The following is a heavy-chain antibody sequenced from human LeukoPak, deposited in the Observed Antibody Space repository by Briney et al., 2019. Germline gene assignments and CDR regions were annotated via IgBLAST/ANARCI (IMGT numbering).Heavy chain of an antibody. J-gene: IGHJ4*02. CDR3: ARHSSTYYDSSGYFDY. Sequence: PSETLSLTCAVYGGSFSGYYWSWIRQPPGKGLEWIGEINHSGSTNYNPSLKSRVTISVDTSKNQFSLKLSSVTAADTAVYYCARHSSTYYDSSGYFDYWGQGTLVTVSS. CDR2: INHSGST. V-gene: IGHV4-34*01. CDR1: GGSFSGYY. D-gene: IGHD3-22*01.